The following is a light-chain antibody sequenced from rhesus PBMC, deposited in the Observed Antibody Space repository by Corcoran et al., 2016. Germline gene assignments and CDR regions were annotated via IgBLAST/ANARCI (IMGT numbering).Light chain of an antibody. Sequence: DIQMTQSPSSLSASVGDTVTITCRASQGIGRWLAWYQQTPGKAPKLLIYKASSLQMGVPSRFSGSGSGTDFTLTISSLQSEDFATYHCQQYSSRPYSFGQGTKVEIK. J-gene: IGKJ2*01. CDR2: KAS. CDR1: QGIGRW. CDR3: QQYSSRPYS. V-gene: IGKV1-22*01.